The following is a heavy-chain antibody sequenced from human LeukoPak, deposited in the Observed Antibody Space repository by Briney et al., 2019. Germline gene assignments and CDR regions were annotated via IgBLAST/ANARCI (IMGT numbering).Heavy chain of an antibody. Sequence: PGGSLRLSCAASGFTVSSNYMSWVRQAPGKGLEWVSVIYSGGSTYYADSVKGRFTISRDNSKNTLYLQMNSLRAEDTAVYYSARDREDGYNFYYYYYGMDVWGQGTTVTVSS. D-gene: IGHD5-24*01. CDR1: GFTVSSNY. CDR2: IYSGGST. V-gene: IGHV3-66*01. J-gene: IGHJ6*02. CDR3: ARDREDGYNFYYYYYGMDV.